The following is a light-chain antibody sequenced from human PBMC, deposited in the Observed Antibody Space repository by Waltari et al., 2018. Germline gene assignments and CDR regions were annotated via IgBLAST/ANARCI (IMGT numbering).Light chain of an antibody. J-gene: IGLJ2*01. Sequence: QSVLTQPPSVSGAPGQRVTISCTGSSPNIGAGYDVHWYQQPPGTAPKLLMYGNSNRPSGVPDRFSGSKSGTSASLAITGLQAEDDADYYCQSYDSSLSGSRVFGGGTKLTVL. CDR1: SPNIGAGYD. CDR3: QSYDSSLSGSRV. V-gene: IGLV1-40*01. CDR2: GNS.